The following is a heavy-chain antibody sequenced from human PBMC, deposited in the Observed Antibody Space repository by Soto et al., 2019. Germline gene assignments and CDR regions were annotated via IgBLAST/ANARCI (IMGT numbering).Heavy chain of an antibody. Sequence: GESLKISCKGSGYSFTSYWIGWVRQMPGKGLEWMGIIYPGDSDTRYSPSFQGQVTISADKSISTAYLQWSSLKASDTAMYYCARQIRRYNWNYNNWFDPWGQGTLVTVSS. CDR2: IYPGDSDT. J-gene: IGHJ5*02. V-gene: IGHV5-51*01. D-gene: IGHD1-7*01. CDR3: ARQIRRYNWNYNNWFDP. CDR1: GYSFTSYW.